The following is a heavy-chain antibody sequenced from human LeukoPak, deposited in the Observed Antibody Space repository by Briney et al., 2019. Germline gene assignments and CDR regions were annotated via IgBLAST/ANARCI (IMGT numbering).Heavy chain of an antibody. CDR2: IRSDGSDT. CDR3: AREVGVGASGY. Sequence: GGSLRLSCAASGFTFSSYAMSWVRQAPGKGLVWFSRIRSDGSDTRYAESVKGRFTISRDNAKNTLYLQMNSLRAEDTSVYYCAREVGVGASGYWGQGTLVTVSS. CDR1: GFTFSSYA. V-gene: IGHV3-74*01. J-gene: IGHJ4*02. D-gene: IGHD1-26*01.